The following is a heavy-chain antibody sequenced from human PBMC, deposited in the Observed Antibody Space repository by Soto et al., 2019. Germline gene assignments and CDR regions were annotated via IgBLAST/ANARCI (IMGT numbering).Heavy chain of an antibody. CDR2: IYYSGST. J-gene: IGHJ6*03. CDR3: ARAPPRLVVVAAGDYYYYMDA. Sequence: SETLSLTCTVSGGSISSGGYYWSWIRQHPGKGLEWIGYIYYSGSTYYNPSLKSRVTISVDTSKNQFSLKLSSVTAADTAVYYCARAPPRLVVVAAGDYYYYMDAWGKGTTVTVSS. V-gene: IGHV4-31*03. CDR1: GGSISSGGYY. D-gene: IGHD2-15*01.